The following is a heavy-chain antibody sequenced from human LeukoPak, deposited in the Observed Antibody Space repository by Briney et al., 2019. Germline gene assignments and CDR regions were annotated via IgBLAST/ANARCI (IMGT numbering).Heavy chain of an antibody. CDR1: GGSISSSSYY. D-gene: IGHD5-18*01. CDR2: IYYSGST. CDR3: ARTRGYSYGYNWFDP. J-gene: IGHJ5*02. V-gene: IGHV4-39*01. Sequence: PSETLSLTCTVSGGSISSSSYYWGWIRQPPGKGLEWIGSIYYSGSTYYNPPLKSRVTISVDTSKNQFSLKLRSVTAADTAVYYCARTRGYSYGYNWFDPWGQGTLVTVSS.